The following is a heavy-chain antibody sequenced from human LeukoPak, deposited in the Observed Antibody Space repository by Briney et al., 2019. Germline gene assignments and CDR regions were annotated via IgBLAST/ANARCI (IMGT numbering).Heavy chain of an antibody. D-gene: IGHD6-13*01. CDR3: ARDGAEAAGRPFDY. V-gene: IGHV4-61*02. CDR2: IYTSGST. J-gene: IGHJ4*02. Sequence: SETLSLTCTVSGGSISSGSYYWSWIRQPAGKGLEWIGRIYTSGSTNYNPSLKSRVTISVDTSKNQFSLKLSSVTAADAAVYYCARDGAEAAGRPFDYWGQGTLVTVSS. CDR1: GGSISSGSYY.